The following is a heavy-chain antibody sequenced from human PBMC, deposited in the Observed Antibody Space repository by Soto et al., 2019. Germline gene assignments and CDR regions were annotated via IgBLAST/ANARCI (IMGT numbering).Heavy chain of an antibody. CDR1: GFTFSSYW. D-gene: IGHD3-22*01. CDR2: IKQDGSEK. V-gene: IGHV3-7*04. J-gene: IGHJ4*02. CDR3: ARELPPPYYYDSSGYLDY. Sequence: GGSLRLSCAASGFTFSSYWVGWVRQAPEKGLEWVANIKQDGSEKYYVDSVKGRFTISRDNAKNSLYLQMNSLRVEDTAVYYCARELPPPYYYDSSGYLDYWGQGALVTVSS.